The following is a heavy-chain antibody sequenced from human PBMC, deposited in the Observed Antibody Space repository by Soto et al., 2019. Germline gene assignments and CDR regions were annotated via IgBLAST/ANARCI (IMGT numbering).Heavy chain of an antibody. D-gene: IGHD2-15*01. CDR1: GFTFSSYA. V-gene: IGHV3-23*01. CDR2: ISGGGGST. J-gene: IGHJ3*02. Sequence: EVQLLESGGGLVQPGGSLRLSCAASGFTFSSYAMSWVRQAPGKGLEWVSAISGGGGSTYFADSVKGRFTLSRDNSKNPLYLQMNRLRAEDTAVYYCAAQVVAAYDPFDIWGQGKIVTVSS. CDR3: AAQVVAAYDPFDI.